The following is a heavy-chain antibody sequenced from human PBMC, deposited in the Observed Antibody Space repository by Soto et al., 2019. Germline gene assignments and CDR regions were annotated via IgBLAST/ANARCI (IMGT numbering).Heavy chain of an antibody. V-gene: IGHV3-23*01. CDR3: AKVDYYGSGSYPEIYYYYYYMDV. Sequence: PGGSLRLSCAASGFTFSSYAMSWVRQAPGKGLEWVSAISGSGGSTYYADSVKGRFTISRDNSKNTLYLQMNSLRAEDTAVYYCAKVDYYGSGSYPEIYYYYYYMDVWGKGTTVTVSS. J-gene: IGHJ6*03. CDR2: ISGSGGST. D-gene: IGHD3-10*01. CDR1: GFTFSSYA.